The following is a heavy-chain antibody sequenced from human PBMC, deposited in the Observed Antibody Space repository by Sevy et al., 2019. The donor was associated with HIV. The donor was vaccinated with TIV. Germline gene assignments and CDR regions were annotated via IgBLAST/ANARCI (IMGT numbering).Heavy chain of an antibody. CDR3: AREGGVGATNAFDI. D-gene: IGHD1-26*01. Sequence: GGSLRLSCAASGFTFSDYYMTWIRQAPGKGLECLSYISSSGSTTYYADSVKGRFTISRDNAKNSLYLQMNSLRAEDTAVYYCAREGGVGATNAFDIWGQGTMVTVSS. CDR2: ISSSGSTT. V-gene: IGHV3-11*01. CDR1: GFTFSDYY. J-gene: IGHJ3*02.